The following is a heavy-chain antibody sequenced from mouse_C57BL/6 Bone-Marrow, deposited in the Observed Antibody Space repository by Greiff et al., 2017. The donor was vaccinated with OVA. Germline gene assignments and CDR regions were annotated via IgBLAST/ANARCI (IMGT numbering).Heavy chain of an antibody. CDR3: ARPYYYGSSFAY. Sequence: VQLQQPGAELVKPGASVKLSCKASGYTFTSYWMHWVKQRPGRGLEWIGRIDPNSGGTKYNEKFKSKATLTVDKPSSTAYMQLSSLTSEDSAVYYGARPYYYGSSFAYWGQGTLVTVSA. D-gene: IGHD1-1*01. CDR1: GYTFTSYW. J-gene: IGHJ3*01. V-gene: IGHV1-72*01. CDR2: IDPNSGGT.